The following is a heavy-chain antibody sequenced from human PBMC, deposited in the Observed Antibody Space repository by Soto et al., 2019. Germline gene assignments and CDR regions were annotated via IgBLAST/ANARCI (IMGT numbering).Heavy chain of an antibody. CDR1: GYTLTELS. V-gene: IGHV1-24*01. D-gene: IGHD3-22*01. CDR3: ATHYDSSGYYYENWFDP. CDR2: FDPEDGET. Sequence: ASVKVSCKVSGYTLTELSMHWVRQAPGKGLEWMGGFDPEDGETIYAQKFQGRVTMTEDTSTDTAYMELSSLRSEDTAVYYCATHYDSSGYYYENWFDPWGQGTLVTVSS. J-gene: IGHJ5*02.